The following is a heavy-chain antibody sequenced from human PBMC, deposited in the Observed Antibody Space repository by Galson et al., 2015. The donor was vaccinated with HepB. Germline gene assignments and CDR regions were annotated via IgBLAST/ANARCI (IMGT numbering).Heavy chain of an antibody. D-gene: IGHD6-13*01. CDR2: IYYSGST. CDR3: ARVAAAAGTRFGY. V-gene: IGHV4-61*01. J-gene: IGHJ4*02. CDR1: GGSVSSGSYY. Sequence: LSLTCTVSGGSVSSGSYYWSWIRQPPGKGLEWIGYIYYSGSTNYNPSLKSRVTISVDTSKNQFSLKLSSVTAADTAVYYCARVAAAAGTRFGYWGQGTLVTVSS.